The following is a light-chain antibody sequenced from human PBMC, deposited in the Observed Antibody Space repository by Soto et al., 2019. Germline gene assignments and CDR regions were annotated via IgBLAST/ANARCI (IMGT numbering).Light chain of an antibody. CDR2: GAS. CDR1: QSVSSSF. J-gene: IGKJ4*01. V-gene: IGKV3-20*01. CDR3: QQYGSSPLT. Sequence: IVLTQSPGTLSLSPGERATLSCRASQSVSSSFLAWYQQKPGQAPRILIYGASSRATGIPDRFSGSGSGTDFTLTISRLEPEDVAGYYCQQYGSSPLTFGGGTKVEIK.